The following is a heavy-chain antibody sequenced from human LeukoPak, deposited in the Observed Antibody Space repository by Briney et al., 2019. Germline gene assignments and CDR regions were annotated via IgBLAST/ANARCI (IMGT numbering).Heavy chain of an antibody. CDR1: GGTFSSYA. J-gene: IGHJ4*02. D-gene: IGHD2-8*01. Sequence: SVKVSCKASGGTFSSYAISWVRQAPGQGLEWMGRIIPILGIANYARKFQGRVTITADKSTSTAYMELSSLRSEDTAVYYCARAVLLEGGHFDYWGQGTLVTVSS. V-gene: IGHV1-69*04. CDR2: IIPILGIA. CDR3: ARAVLLEGGHFDY.